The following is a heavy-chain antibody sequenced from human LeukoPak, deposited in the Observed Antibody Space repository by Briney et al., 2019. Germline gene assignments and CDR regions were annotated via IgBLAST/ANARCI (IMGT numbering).Heavy chain of an antibody. CDR3: VRDPSARFYFDY. D-gene: IGHD6-6*01. Sequence: GGSLRLSCATSGFTFSPYPMHWVRQAPGKGLEWVPVIAYDGGNIFYAPSVRGRFTISRDNSRGTLSLQMNSLKVEDTALYYCVRDPSARFYFDYWGQGTLVTVSS. J-gene: IGHJ4*02. CDR2: IAYDGGNI. CDR1: GFTFSPYP. V-gene: IGHV3-30*03.